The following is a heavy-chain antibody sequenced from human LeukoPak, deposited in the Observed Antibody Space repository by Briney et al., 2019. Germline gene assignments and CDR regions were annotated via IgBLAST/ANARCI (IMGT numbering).Heavy chain of an antibody. V-gene: IGHV4-59*08. CDR1: GGSISSYY. J-gene: IGHJ4*02. Sequence: SETLSITCTVSGGSISSYYWSWIRQPPGKGLEWIGYIYYSGSTNYNPSLKSRVTISVDTSKNQFSLKLSSVTAADTAVYYCARQTYSSGWYSGFDYWGQGTLVTVSS. CDR3: ARQTYSSGWYSGFDY. CDR2: IYYSGST. D-gene: IGHD6-19*01.